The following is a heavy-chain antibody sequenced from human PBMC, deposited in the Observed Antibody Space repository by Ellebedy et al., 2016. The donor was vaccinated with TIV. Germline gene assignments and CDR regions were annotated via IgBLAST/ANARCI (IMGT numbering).Heavy chain of an antibody. CDR3: ARGRSLLWFGELLDAFDS. D-gene: IGHD3-10*01. V-gene: IGHV1-8*01. CDR2: MNPNSGNT. J-gene: IGHJ3*02. Sequence: ASVKVSCXASGYTFTSYDINWVRQATGQGLKWMGWMNPNSGNTGYAQKFQGRVTMTRNTSISTAYMELSSLRSEDTAVYYCARGRSLLWFGELLDAFDSWGQGTMVTVSS. CDR1: GYTFTSYD.